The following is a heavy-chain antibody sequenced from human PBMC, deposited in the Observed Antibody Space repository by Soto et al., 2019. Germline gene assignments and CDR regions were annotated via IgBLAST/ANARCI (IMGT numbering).Heavy chain of an antibody. Sequence: TSETLSLTCAVSGGSISSSNWWSWVRQLPGKGLEWIGEIYHSGSTNYDPSLKSRVTISVDKSKNQFSLKLSSVTAADTAVYYCARVEGIMVRGVILKQPQFDYWGQGTLVTVSS. D-gene: IGHD3-10*01. CDR2: IYHSGST. J-gene: IGHJ4*02. CDR1: GGSISSSNW. CDR3: ARVEGIMVRGVILKQPQFDY. V-gene: IGHV4-4*02.